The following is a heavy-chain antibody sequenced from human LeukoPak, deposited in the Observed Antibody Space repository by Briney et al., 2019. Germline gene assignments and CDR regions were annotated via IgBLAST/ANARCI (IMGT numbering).Heavy chain of an antibody. CDR1: GYSFTVCD. Sequence: AASVKVSCKGSGYSFTVCDIHWGRQAPGQGPERMGWTDPKSGATKYEQQFTGRVSMTRDSSSRTAYIELARLRSDDTAVYYCARALYSGCDWTAPDTWGHGTLVTVSS. CDR3: ARALYSGCDWTAPDT. J-gene: IGHJ3*02. CDR2: TDPKSGAT. D-gene: IGHD2-21*01. V-gene: IGHV1-2*02.